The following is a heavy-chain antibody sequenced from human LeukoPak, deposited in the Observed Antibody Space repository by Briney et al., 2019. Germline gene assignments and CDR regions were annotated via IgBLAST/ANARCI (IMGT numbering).Heavy chain of an antibody. CDR1: GGSTSSYY. CDR2: IYYSGST. CDR3: ARTQDYGGPDAFDI. Sequence: SETLSLTCTVSGGSTSSYYWTWIRQPPGKGLEWIGYIYYSGSTNYNPSLKSRGTISVDTSKNQFSLKLSSVTAADTAVYYCARTQDYGGPDAFDIWGQGTMVTVSS. D-gene: IGHD4-23*01. J-gene: IGHJ3*02. V-gene: IGHV4-59*01.